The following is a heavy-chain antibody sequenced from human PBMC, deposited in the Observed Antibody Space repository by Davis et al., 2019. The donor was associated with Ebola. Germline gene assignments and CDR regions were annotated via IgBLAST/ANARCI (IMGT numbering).Heavy chain of an antibody. D-gene: IGHD2-2*01. Sequence: GESLKISCAASGFTFSSYGMHWVRQAPGKGLEWVAVISYDGSNKYYADSVKGRFTIPRDNSKNTLYLQMNSLRAEDTAVYYCAKRNGPWVTSDKVDVWGQGTTVTVSS. CDR1: GFTFSSYG. J-gene: IGHJ6*02. CDR3: AKRNGPWVTSDKVDV. CDR2: ISYDGSNK. V-gene: IGHV3-30*18.